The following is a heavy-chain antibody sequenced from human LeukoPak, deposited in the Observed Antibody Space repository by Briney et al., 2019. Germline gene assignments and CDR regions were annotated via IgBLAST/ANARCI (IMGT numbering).Heavy chain of an antibody. V-gene: IGHV1-2*02. CDR3: ARDPITMVRGNYCYYMDV. CDR2: INPNSGDT. D-gene: IGHD3-10*01. J-gene: IGHJ6*03. CDR1: GYTFTGYY. Sequence: ASVKVSCKASGYTFTGYYMHWVRQAPGQGLEWMGWINPNSGDTNYAQKFRGRVTMTRDTSISTAYMELSRLRSDDTAVYYCARDPITMVRGNYCYYMDVWGKGSTVTISS.